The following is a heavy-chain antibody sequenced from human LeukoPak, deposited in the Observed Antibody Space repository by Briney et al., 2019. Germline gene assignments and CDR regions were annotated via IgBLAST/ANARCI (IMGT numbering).Heavy chain of an antibody. CDR1: GFTVTSSA. D-gene: IGHD2-2*01. V-gene: IGHV1-58*02. CDR3: AAGYCSSTSCYVPYYYYGMDV. J-gene: IGHJ6*02. Sequence: TSVKVSCKASGFTVTSSAMQWVRQARGQRLEWIGWIVVGSGNTNYAQKLQERVTITRDMSTSTAYMELSSLRSEDTAVYYCAAGYCSSTSCYVPYYYYGMDVWGQGTTVTVSS. CDR2: IVVGSGNT.